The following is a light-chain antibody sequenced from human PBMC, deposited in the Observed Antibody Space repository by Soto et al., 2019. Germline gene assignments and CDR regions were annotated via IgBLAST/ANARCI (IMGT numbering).Light chain of an antibody. CDR2: DDK. CDR3: QVWDSGTEHYV. V-gene: IGLV3-21*02. CDR1: KIGNKN. J-gene: IGLJ1*01. Sequence: SYELTQPPSVSVAPGQTARLTCGGDKIGNKNVHWYQQRPGQAPALVVSDDKDRASGIPERFSGSNSGNTATLTITRVEAGDEADYYCQVWDSGTEHYVFGTGTKLTVL.